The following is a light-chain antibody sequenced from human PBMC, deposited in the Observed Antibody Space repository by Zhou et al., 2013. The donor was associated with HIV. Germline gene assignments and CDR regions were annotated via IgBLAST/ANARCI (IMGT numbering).Light chain of an antibody. CDR2: KAS. CDR3: QQSYSLPRT. J-gene: IGKJ3*01. CDR1: QSVSSW. Sequence: DIQMTQSPSTLSASVGDRVTITCRASQSVSSWLAWYQQQPGKAPKLLIYKASSLESGVPSRFSGSGSGTHFILTITSVQPEDIATYYCQQSYSLPRTFGPGTKVEI. V-gene: IGKV1-5*03.